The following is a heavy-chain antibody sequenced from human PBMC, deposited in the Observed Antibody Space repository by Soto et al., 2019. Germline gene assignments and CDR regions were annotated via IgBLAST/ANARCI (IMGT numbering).Heavy chain of an antibody. V-gene: IGHV5-51*01. Sequence: PGESLKISCKGSGYSFTTSWIGWVRQMPGKGLEWMGIIFPSGSDTRYSPSFQGQVTMSADKSITTAYLQWSSLKASDTAIYYCARLGLSGYGPDYWGQGTLVTVSS. CDR2: IFPSGSDT. J-gene: IGHJ4*02. CDR1: GYSFTTSW. CDR3: ARLGLSGYGPDY. D-gene: IGHD3-9*01.